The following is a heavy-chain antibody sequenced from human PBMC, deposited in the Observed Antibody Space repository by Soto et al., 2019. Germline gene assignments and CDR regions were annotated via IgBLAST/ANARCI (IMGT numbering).Heavy chain of an antibody. D-gene: IGHD5-12*01. Sequence: EVQLLESGGALVQPGGSLRLSCAASGFGFSAYAMSWVRQAPGRGLQWVTVTTGSGETTYYADSVRGRFTISRDNSKNTLHLHMDSLRAEDPATYYCAKAQEASGNVNSFLHFWGQGTLVTVSS. V-gene: IGHV3-23*01. CDR3: AKAQEASGNVNSFLHF. J-gene: IGHJ4*02. CDR2: TTGSGETT. CDR1: GFGFSAYA.